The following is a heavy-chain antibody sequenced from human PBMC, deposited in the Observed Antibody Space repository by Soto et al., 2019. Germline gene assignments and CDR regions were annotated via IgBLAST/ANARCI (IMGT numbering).Heavy chain of an antibody. CDR1: GYTFATYD. CDR2: MTPNSGNT. CDR3: ARSDGYNFNWLDS. Sequence: QVQLVQSGAEVKTPGASVKVSCKASGYTFATYDINWVRQAPVQGLEWMGWMTPNSGNTGYAQKIQGRLTMTRDTALSVAHMELSSLRNEDTAVYYCARSDGYNFNWLDSWGQGTLVTVS. V-gene: IGHV1-8*01. J-gene: IGHJ5*01. D-gene: IGHD2-21*01.